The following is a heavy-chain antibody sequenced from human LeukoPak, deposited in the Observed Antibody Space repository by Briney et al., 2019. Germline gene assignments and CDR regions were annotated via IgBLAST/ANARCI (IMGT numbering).Heavy chain of an antibody. J-gene: IGHJ4*02. D-gene: IGHD4-11*01. CDR3: ARAFSGYHSKSGGIDY. CDR1: GASISSYY. V-gene: IGHV4-59*01. Sequence: PSETLSLTCTVSGASISSYYWSWIRQPPGKGLEWIGYIYYSGSTNYNPSLKSRVTISVDTSKNQFSLNLSSVTAADTAVYYCARAFSGYHSKSGGIDYWGQGTLVTVSS. CDR2: IYYSGST.